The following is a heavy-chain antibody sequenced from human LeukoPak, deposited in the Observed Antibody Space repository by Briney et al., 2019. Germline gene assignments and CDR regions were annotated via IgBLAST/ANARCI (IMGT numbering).Heavy chain of an antibody. V-gene: IGHV1-18*01. J-gene: IGHJ6*02. CDR2: ISAYNGNT. CDR3: ARDSPHYSYYYGMDV. Sequence: ASVNASCKASGYTSTSYGTSWVRQAPGQGLEWMGWISAYNGNTNYAQKLQGRVTMTTDTSTSTAYMELRSLRSDDTAVYYCARDSPHYSYYYGMDVWGQGTTVTVSS. CDR1: GYTSTSYG.